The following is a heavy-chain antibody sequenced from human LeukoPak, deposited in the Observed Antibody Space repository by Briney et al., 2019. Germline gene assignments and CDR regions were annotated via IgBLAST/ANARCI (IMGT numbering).Heavy chain of an antibody. CDR2: ISYDGSNK. V-gene: IGHV3-30-3*01. CDR3: ARESAVWGSFDY. CDR1: GFTFSSYA. J-gene: IGHJ4*02. Sequence: GGSLGLSCAASGFTFSSYAMHWVRQAPGKGLEWVAVISYDGSNKYYADSVKGRFTISRDNSKNTLYLQMNSLRAEDTAVYYCARESAVWGSFDYWGQGTLVTVSS. D-gene: IGHD3-16*01.